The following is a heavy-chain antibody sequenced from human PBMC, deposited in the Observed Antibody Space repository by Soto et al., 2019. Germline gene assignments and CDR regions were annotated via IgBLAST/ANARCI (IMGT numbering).Heavy chain of an antibody. V-gene: IGHV3-7*01. D-gene: IGHD3-10*01. CDR1: GFTLRSYW. J-gene: IGHJ4*01. CDR3: ARDSGYGSGGSVNHYLDC. CDR2: IKTDASEK. Sequence: GGSLRLSCAASGFTLRSYWMSWVRQAPGKGLEWLATIKTDASEKKYVDSVKGRFTVSRDNAKNSLYLQMDSLRAEDTAVHYCARDSGYGSGGSVNHYLDCWGRGTLVTVSS.